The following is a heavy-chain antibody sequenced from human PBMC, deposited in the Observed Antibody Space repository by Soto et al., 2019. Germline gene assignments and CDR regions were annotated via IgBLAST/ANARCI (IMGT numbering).Heavy chain of an antibody. D-gene: IGHD2-2*02. Sequence: GASVKVSCKASGGTFSSYAISRVRQAPGQGLEWMGGIIPIFGTANYAQKFQGRVTITADESASTAYMELSSLRSEDTAVYYCARGVVSGCSSTSCYTLFYYYYGMDVWGQGTTVTVSS. CDR3: ARGVVSGCSSTSCYTLFYYYYGMDV. CDR2: IIPIFGTA. CDR1: GGTFSSYA. V-gene: IGHV1-69*13. J-gene: IGHJ6*02.